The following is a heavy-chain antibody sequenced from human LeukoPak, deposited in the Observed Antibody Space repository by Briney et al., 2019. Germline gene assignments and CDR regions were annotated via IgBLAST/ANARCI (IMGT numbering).Heavy chain of an antibody. D-gene: IGHD2-2*01. CDR2: TIPIFGTA. V-gene: IGHV1-69*13. Sequence: SVKVSCKASGGTFSSYAINWVRQAPGQGLEWMGGTIPIFGTANYAQKFQDRVTITADESTSTAYMELSSLRSEDTAIYYCASRLYCSNTRCRNFPFAYWGQGTLVTVSS. CDR1: GGTFSSYA. CDR3: ASRLYCSNTRCRNFPFAY. J-gene: IGHJ4*02.